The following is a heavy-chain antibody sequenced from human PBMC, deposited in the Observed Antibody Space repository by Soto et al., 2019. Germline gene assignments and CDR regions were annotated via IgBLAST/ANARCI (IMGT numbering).Heavy chain of an antibody. CDR3: ARQWDTSTWDIVVVVAGMPSYMDV. D-gene: IGHD2-15*01. CDR2: IYYSGST. Sequence: PSETLSLTCTVSGGSISSSSYYWGWIRQPPGKGLEWIGSIYYSGSTYYNPSLKSRVTISVDTSKNQFSLKLSSVTAADTAVYYCARQWDTSTWDIVVVVAGMPSYMDVLGKGTTVTVSS. CDR1: GGSISSSSYY. V-gene: IGHV4-39*01. J-gene: IGHJ6*03.